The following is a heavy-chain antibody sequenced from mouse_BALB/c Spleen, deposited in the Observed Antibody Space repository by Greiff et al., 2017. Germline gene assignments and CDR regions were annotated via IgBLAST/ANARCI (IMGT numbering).Heavy chain of an antibody. J-gene: IGHJ1*01. CDR1: GFTFSSYA. CDR2: ISSGGST. Sequence: EVMLVESGGGLVKPGGSLKLSCAASGFTFSSYAMSWVRQTPEKRLEWVASISSGGSTYYPDSVKGRFTISRDNARNILYLQMSSLRSEDTAMYYCARDATIYWYFDVWGAGTTVTVSS. V-gene: IGHV5-6-5*01. CDR3: ARDATIYWYFDV. D-gene: IGHD1-1*01.